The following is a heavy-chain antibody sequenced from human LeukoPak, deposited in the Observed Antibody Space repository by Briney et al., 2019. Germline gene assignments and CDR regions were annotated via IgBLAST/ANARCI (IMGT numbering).Heavy chain of an antibody. Sequence: GGSLRLSCAASGFTFSSYSMNWVRQAPGKGREWVSYISSSSSTTYYADSVEGRCTISRDNAKESLYLQMNSLRDEDTAVYSCARDPSSSNSYYFDYWGQGTLVTVSS. J-gene: IGHJ4*02. CDR3: ARDPSSSNSYYFDY. V-gene: IGHV3-48*02. D-gene: IGHD6-13*01. CDR2: ISSSSSTT. CDR1: GFTFSSYS.